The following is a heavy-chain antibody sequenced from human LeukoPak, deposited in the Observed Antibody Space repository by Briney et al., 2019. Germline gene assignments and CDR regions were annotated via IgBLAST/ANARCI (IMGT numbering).Heavy chain of an antibody. D-gene: IGHD3-22*01. Sequence: GGSLRLSCAASGFTVSSNYMSWVRQAPGKGLEWVSVIYSGGSTYYADSVKGRFTISRGNSKNTLYLQMNSLRAEDTAVYYCASEDDSSGYYHGVYWGQGTLVTVSS. CDR3: ASEDDSSGYYHGVY. CDR2: IYSGGST. J-gene: IGHJ4*02. V-gene: IGHV3-66*01. CDR1: GFTVSSNY.